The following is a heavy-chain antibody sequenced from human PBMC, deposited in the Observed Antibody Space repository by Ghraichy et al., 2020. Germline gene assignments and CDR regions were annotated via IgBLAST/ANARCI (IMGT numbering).Heavy chain of an antibody. D-gene: IGHD1-7*01. J-gene: IGHJ4*02. V-gene: IGHV4-59*01. CDR3: ARNYHGLRVDY. Sequence: SETLSLTCTVSGGSISSYYWSWIRQPPGKGLEWIKYIYYSGSTNYNPSLKSRVTISVDTSKNHFSLKLSSVTAADTAVYYCARNYHGLRVDYWGQGTLVTVSS. CDR2: IYYSGST. CDR1: GGSISSYY.